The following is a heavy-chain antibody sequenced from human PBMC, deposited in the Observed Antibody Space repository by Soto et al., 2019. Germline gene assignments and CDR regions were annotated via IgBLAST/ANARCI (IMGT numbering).Heavy chain of an antibody. CDR2: IYYSGRT. Sequence: SETLSLTCTVSGGSISSYYWSWIRQRPGKGLEWIGYIYYSGRTNYNPSLKSRVTISVDTSKNQFSLKLSSVTAADTAVYYFARDSHRAYGDYVHRYMDVWGKGTTVTVSS. CDR1: GGSISSYY. CDR3: ARDSHRAYGDYVHRYMDV. V-gene: IGHV4-59*01. J-gene: IGHJ6*03. D-gene: IGHD4-17*01.